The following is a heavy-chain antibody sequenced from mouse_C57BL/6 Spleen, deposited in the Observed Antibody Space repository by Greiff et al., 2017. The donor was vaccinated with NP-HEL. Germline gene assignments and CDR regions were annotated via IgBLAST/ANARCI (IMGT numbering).Heavy chain of an antibody. CDR1: GYTFTSYW. CDR3: ARRTADAGWFAY. J-gene: IGHJ3*01. V-gene: IGHV1-50*01. Sequence: VQLQQPGAELVKPGASVKLSCKASGYTFTSYWMQWVKQRPGQGLEWIGEIDPSDSYTNYNQKLKGKATFTVDTSSSTAYMQHSSLTSEDSAVYYCARRTADAGWFAYWGQETLVTVSA. CDR2: IDPSDSYT.